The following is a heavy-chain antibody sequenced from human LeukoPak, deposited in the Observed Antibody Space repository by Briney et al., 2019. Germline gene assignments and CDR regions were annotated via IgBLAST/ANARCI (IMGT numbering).Heavy chain of an antibody. CDR1: GFTFSSYW. CDR2: ISYDGSNK. D-gene: IGHD6-19*01. Sequence: GGSLRLSCAASGFTFSSYWMHWVRQAPGKGLEWVAVISYDGSNKYYADSVKGRFTISRDNSKNTLYLQMNSLRAEDTAVYYCAKLYLGGWYDPSKYYFDYWGQGTLVTVSS. CDR3: AKLYLGGWYDPSKYYFDY. J-gene: IGHJ4*02. V-gene: IGHV3-30*18.